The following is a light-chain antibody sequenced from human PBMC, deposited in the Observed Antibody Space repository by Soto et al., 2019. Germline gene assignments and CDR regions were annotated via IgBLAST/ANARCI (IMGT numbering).Light chain of an antibody. V-gene: IGKV2-28*01. Sequence: DIVMTQSPLSLPVTPGEPASISCRSSQSLLHSNGYNYLDWYLQKPGQSPQLLIYLGSNRASGVPDRFSGSGSGTDFTLKISRVEVEDVGVYYCMQALQTPFTFGAGTKVDIK. CDR2: LGS. CDR1: QSLLHSNGYNY. J-gene: IGKJ3*01. CDR3: MQALQTPFT.